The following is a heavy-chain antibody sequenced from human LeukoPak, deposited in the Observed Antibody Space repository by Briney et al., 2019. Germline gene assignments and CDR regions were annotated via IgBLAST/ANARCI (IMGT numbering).Heavy chain of an antibody. Sequence: ASVKVSCKASGYTFTSYDINWVRQATGLGLEWMGWMNPNSGNTGYAQKFQGRVTMTRNTSISTAYMELSSLRSEDTAVYYCARGSQGIAAAGTSDYWGQGTLVTVSS. CDR3: ARGSQGIAAAGTSDY. CDR1: GYTFTSYD. J-gene: IGHJ4*02. CDR2: MNPNSGNT. V-gene: IGHV1-8*01. D-gene: IGHD6-13*01.